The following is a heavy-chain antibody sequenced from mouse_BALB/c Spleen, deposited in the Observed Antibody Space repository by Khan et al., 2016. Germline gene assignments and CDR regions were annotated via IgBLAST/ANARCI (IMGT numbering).Heavy chain of an antibody. CDR2: ISYSGIT. Sequence: EVQLQESGPGLVKPSQSLSLTCTVTGYSITSDYAWNWIRQFPGNKLEWMGYISYSGITSYNPTLKSRISITRDTSKNQFFLQLSSVTTEDTATDYCAEDGYYAWFPYGGQGTLVTVSA. J-gene: IGHJ3*01. CDR1: GYSITSDYA. CDR3: AEDGYYAWFPY. V-gene: IGHV3-2*02. D-gene: IGHD2-3*01.